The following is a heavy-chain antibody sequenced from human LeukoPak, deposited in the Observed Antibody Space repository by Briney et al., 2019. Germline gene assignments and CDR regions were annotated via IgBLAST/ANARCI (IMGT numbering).Heavy chain of an antibody. D-gene: IGHD2-15*01. J-gene: IGHJ4*02. Sequence: ASVKVSCKASGYTFTSYDINWVRQATGQGLEWMGWMNPNSGNTGYAQKFQGRVTMTRNTSISTAYMELSSLRSEDTAVYYCARRREDIVVVVAATPDFDYWGQGTLVTVSS. V-gene: IGHV1-8*01. CDR1: GYTFTSYD. CDR3: ARRREDIVVVVAATPDFDY. CDR2: MNPNSGNT.